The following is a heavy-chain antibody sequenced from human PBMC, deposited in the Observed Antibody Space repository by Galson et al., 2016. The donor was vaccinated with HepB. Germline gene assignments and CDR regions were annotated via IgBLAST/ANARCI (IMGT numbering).Heavy chain of an antibody. J-gene: IGHJ6*02. CDR3: ARLRYYDILTRSFGMDV. V-gene: IGHV5-10-1*01. D-gene: IGHD3-9*01. CDR1: GYRFTSYW. Sequence: QSGAEVKKPGESLRISCQGSGYRFTSYWISWVRQLPGKGLEWMGRIDPFDSYTNYSPSFEGHVTISIDKSNSTAYLHWSSLKVSDTAIYYCARLRYYDILTRSFGMDVWGQGTTVTVSS. CDR2: IDPFDSYT.